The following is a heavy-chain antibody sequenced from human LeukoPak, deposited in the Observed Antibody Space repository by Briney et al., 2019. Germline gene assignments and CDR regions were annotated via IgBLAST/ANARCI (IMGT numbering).Heavy chain of an antibody. CDR1: GGSISSYY. CDR3: ARQTETARSMYFDY. D-gene: IGHD2-21*02. V-gene: IGHV4-59*08. J-gene: IGHJ4*02. CDR2: IYYSGST. Sequence: SETLSLTCTVSGGSISSYYWSWIRQPPGKGLEWIGYIYYSGSTNYNPSLKSRVTISVDTSKNQFSLKLSSVTAADTAVYYCARQTETARSMYFDYWGQGTLVTVSS.